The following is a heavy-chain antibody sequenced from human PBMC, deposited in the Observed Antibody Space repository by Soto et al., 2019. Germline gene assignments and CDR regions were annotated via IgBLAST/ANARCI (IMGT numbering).Heavy chain of an antibody. Sequence: QVHLVESGGGVVQPGRSLRLSCAASGFTFNNFGMYWGRQAPGKGLERVAVISYDGSNTFYVDSVKGRFTISRDNSKNTVYLHMNSLRADDTAVYYCAKNIYGEVTAMDYFDYWGQGTRVTVAS. CDR2: ISYDGSNT. V-gene: IGHV3-30*18. J-gene: IGHJ4*02. CDR3: AKNIYGEVTAMDYFDY. CDR1: GFTFNNFG. D-gene: IGHD2-21*02.